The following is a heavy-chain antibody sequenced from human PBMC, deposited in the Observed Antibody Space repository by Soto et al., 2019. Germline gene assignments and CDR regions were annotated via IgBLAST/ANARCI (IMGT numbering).Heavy chain of an antibody. D-gene: IGHD3-22*01. CDR1: GFTFSSYS. J-gene: IGHJ4*02. Sequence: GSLRLSCAASGFTFSSYSMNWVRQAPGKGLEWVSSISSSSSYIYYADSVKGRFTISRDNAKNSLYLQMNSLRAEDTAVYYCARGRSYYDSSGYPSYYFDYWGQGTLVTVSS. CDR2: ISSSSSYI. CDR3: ARGRSYYDSSGYPSYYFDY. V-gene: IGHV3-21*01.